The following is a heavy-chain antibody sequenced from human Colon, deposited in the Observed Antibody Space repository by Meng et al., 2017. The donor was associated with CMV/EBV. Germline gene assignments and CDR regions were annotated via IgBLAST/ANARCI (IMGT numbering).Heavy chain of an antibody. D-gene: IGHD2-21*02. CDR1: KGTFTSYP. CDR3: ARVICGGDCYLDY. J-gene: IGHJ4*02. CDR2: IITISGTT. Sequence: QVQLGQSGAGGKKPGSAVKVSCKASKGTFTSYPISWVRQGPGQGFEWVGGIITISGTTDYAQKFQGRVTITADESTSTAYMKLSNLRSEDTAIYYCARVICGGDCYLDYWGRGTLVTVSS. V-gene: IGHV1-69*12.